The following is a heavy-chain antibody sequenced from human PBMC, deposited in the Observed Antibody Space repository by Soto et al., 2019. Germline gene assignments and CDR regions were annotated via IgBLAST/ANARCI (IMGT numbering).Heavy chain of an antibody. V-gene: IGHV3-23*01. CDR1: GFTFSSYA. D-gene: IGHD2-2*01. CDR3: AKRSRYCSSTSCYGAYYFYY. CDR2: ISGSGGST. Sequence: EVQLLESGGGLVQPGGSLRLSCAASGFTFSSYAMSWVRQAPGKGLEWFSAISGSGGSTYYADSVKGRFSISRDNSKNTLYLQMNSLRAEDTAVYYCAKRSRYCSSTSCYGAYYFYYLGQETLVTVS. J-gene: IGHJ4*02.